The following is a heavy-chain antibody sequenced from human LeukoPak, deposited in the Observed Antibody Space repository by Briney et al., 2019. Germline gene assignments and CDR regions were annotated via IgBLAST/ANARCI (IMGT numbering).Heavy chain of an antibody. V-gene: IGHV3-30*18. CDR1: GFTFSSYG. J-gene: IGHJ1*01. D-gene: IGHD6-19*01. CDR3: AKDLAVAGTIIFQH. CDR2: IPYDGSSK. Sequence: PGGSLRLSCAASGFTFSSYGMHWVRQAPGKGLEWVAVIPYDGSSKYYADSVKGRFTISRDNSKNTLYLQMNSLRAEDTAVYYCAKDLAVAGTIIFQHWGQGTLVTVSS.